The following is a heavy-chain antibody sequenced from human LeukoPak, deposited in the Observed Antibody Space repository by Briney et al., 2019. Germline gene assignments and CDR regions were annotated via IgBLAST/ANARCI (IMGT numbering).Heavy chain of an antibody. V-gene: IGHV3-23*01. CDR1: GFTFSSYA. J-gene: IGHJ4*02. Sequence: TGGSLRLSCAASGFTFSSYAMSWVRQAPGKGLEWVSAISGSGGSTYYADSVKGRFTISRDNSKNTLYLQMNSLRAEDTAVYYYAKHKPIVVVPAATHNDYWGQGTLVTVSS. D-gene: IGHD2-2*01. CDR2: ISGSGGST. CDR3: AKHKPIVVVPAATHNDY.